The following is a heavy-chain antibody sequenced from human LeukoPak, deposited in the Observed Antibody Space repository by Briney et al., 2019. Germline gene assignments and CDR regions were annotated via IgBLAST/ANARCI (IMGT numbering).Heavy chain of an antibody. CDR1: GYTFTGSY. CDR2: INPNTGGT. CDR3: ARQRVAAAGPNWFDP. D-gene: IGHD6-13*01. V-gene: IGHV1-2*02. Sequence: ASVKVSCKASGYTFTGSYMHWVRQAPGQGLEWMGWINPNTGGTNYAQRFQGRVTMTRDTSISTAYMELSRLKSDDTAVYYCARQRVAAAGPNWFDPWGQGTLVTVSS. J-gene: IGHJ5*02.